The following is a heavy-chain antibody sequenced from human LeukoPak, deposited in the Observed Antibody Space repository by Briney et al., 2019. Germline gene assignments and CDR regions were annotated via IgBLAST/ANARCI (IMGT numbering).Heavy chain of an antibody. CDR1: GGTFSSYA. CDR2: IIPIFGTA. V-gene: IGHV1-69*13. J-gene: IGHJ6*02. CDR3: ARVYDFWSGYSPYYYCGMDV. D-gene: IGHD3-3*01. Sequence: GASVKVSCKASGGTFSSYAISWVRQAPGQGLEWMGGIIPIFGTANYAQKFQGRVTITADESTSTAYMELSSLRSEDTAVYYCARVYDFWSGYSPYYYCGMDVWGQGTTVTVSS.